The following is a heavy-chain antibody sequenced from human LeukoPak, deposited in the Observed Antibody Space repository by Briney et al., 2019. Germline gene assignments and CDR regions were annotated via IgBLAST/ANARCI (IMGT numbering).Heavy chain of an antibody. D-gene: IGHD5-12*01. CDR2: INHSGNT. CDR1: GGSFSGHY. V-gene: IGHV4-34*01. Sequence: PSETLSLTCAVYGGSFSGHYWSWIRQPPGKGLEWIGEINHSGNTKYNPSLKSRVTISVDTSKNQFSLKLNSVTAADTAVYYCASRGGYRFRFTDYYYYYMDVWGNGTTVTVSS. CDR3: ASRGGYRFRFTDYYYYYMDV. J-gene: IGHJ6*03.